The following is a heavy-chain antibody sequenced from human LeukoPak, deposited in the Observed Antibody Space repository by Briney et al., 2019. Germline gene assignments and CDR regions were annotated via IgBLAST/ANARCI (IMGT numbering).Heavy chain of an antibody. V-gene: IGHV4-34*01. CDR1: GGSFSGYY. D-gene: IGHD4-23*01. Sequence: SETLSLTCAVYGGSFSGYYWSWIRQPPGKGLEWIGEINHSGSTNYNPSLKSRVTMSLDTSKNQFSLKLSSVTAADTAVYYCARWSHGGTYYFDYWGQGTLVTVSS. J-gene: IGHJ4*02. CDR3: ARWSHGGTYYFDY. CDR2: INHSGST.